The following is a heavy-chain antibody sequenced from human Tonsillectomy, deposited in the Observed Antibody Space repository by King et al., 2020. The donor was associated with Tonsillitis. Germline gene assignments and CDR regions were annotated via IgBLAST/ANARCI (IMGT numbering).Heavy chain of an antibody. Sequence: VQLVESGGGVVHPGRSLRLSCTASKSTFSSYAMHWVRQAPGKGLEWVAIISFDSMNKYYTDSVKGRFTISRDNSKNTLYLQMSSLRADDTGIYFCASSNPKGGQSDLITDYWGQGTLVTVSS. J-gene: IGHJ4*02. CDR2: ISFDSMNK. CDR1: KSTFSSYA. CDR3: ASSNPKGGQSDLITDY. V-gene: IGHV3-30*04. D-gene: IGHD3-10*01.